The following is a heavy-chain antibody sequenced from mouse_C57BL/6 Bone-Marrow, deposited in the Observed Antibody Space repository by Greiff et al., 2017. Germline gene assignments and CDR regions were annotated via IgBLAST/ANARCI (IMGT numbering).Heavy chain of an antibody. D-gene: IGHD2-2*01. CDR3: ALIYYGLDY. Sequence: VQLQPSVAELVRPGASVKLSCTASGFNIQNTYLHWVKQRPEPGLEWIGRIDPATGNTKYAPKIQGKATITADTAANTADLQLSSLTSEDTAIYYCALIYYGLDYWGQGTTLTVSS. CDR1: GFNIQNTY. J-gene: IGHJ2*01. V-gene: IGHV14-3*01. CDR2: IDPATGNT.